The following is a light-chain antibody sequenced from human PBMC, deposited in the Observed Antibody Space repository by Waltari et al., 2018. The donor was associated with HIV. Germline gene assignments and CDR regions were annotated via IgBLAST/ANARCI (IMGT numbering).Light chain of an antibody. J-gene: IGLJ2*01. Sequence: SLSTQPPSLSAAPGQKVTVNCPGTISNIPSHYVSCSEHFPGTPPKLPISENKKRPSGIPDRFSASKSVTAAALGITGPQTGDEADYYCVTWDSTLRVVVFGGGTKVTVL. CDR1: ISNIPSHY. CDR3: VTWDSTLRVVV. CDR2: ENK. V-gene: IGLV1-51*02.